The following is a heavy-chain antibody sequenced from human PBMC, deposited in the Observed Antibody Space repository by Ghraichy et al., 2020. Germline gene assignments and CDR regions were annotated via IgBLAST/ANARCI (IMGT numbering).Heavy chain of an antibody. D-gene: IGHD3-16*01. CDR2: IHYTGST. CDR1: GVYISSGRYY. Sequence: SETLSPTCTVSGVYISSGRYYWSWFRQPAGKGLEWIGRIHYTGSTDYNPSLKSRVTLSVDLSKNQFSLNLNNMTAADTAVYYCAKDRGDYPSYFDYWGQGTLVTVSS. J-gene: IGHJ4*02. CDR3: AKDRGDYPSYFDY. V-gene: IGHV4-61*02.